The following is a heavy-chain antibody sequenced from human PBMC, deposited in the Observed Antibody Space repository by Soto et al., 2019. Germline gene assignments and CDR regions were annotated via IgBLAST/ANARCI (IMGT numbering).Heavy chain of an antibody. CDR2: IYNSGST. J-gene: IGHJ5*02. V-gene: IGHV4-31*03. CDR3: AIDPAT. Sequence: QVQLQESGPGLVKASQTLSLTCTVSGGSISSGGYYWSWIRPHPGKGLAWIGYIYNSGSTSYNPSLKRRFTIAADTSKNLFSLKLSSVNAADTAVYYCAIDPATWGQGTLVTVSS. CDR1: GGSISSGGYY.